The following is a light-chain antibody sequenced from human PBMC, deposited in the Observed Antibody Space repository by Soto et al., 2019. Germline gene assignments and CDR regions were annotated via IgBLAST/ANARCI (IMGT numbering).Light chain of an antibody. Sequence: QSALTQPHSVSGSPGQSVAISCSGTSSDVGGYNYVSWYQQHPGKAPKLIIFDVNKRPSGVPDRFSGSKSGSTASLTISGFQAEDEADYYCCSYGGSFYVVGTGTKVTVL. CDR2: DVN. J-gene: IGLJ1*01. CDR1: SSDVGGYNY. V-gene: IGLV2-11*01. CDR3: CSYGGSFYV.